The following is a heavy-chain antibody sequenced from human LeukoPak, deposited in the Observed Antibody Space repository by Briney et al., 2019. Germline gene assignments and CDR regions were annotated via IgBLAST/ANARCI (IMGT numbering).Heavy chain of an antibody. D-gene: IGHD2-2*01. CDR1: GFTFSSYS. Sequence: GGSLRLSCAASGFTFSSYSMNWVRQAPGKGLEWVSSISSSSSYIYYADSVKGRFTISRDNAKNSLYLQMNSLRAEGTAVYYCANYCSSTSCYEDYWGQGTLVTVSS. CDR2: ISSSSSYI. CDR3: ANYCSSTSCYEDY. J-gene: IGHJ4*02. V-gene: IGHV3-21*01.